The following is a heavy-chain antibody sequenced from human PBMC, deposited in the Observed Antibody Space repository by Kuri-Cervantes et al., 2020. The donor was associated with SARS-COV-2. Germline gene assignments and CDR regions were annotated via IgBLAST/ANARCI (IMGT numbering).Heavy chain of an antibody. D-gene: IGHD2-2*02. CDR1: GITFSNSV. CDR3: ARFNPGKLLYRGFDY. V-gene: IGHV3-30*03. Sequence: GESLKISCAVSGITFSNSVMHWVRQAPGKGLEWVALITYDGSNKFYADSVKGRFTISRDNAKNSLYLQMNSLRAEDTAVYYCARFNPGKLLYRGFDYWGQGTLVTVSS. J-gene: IGHJ4*02. CDR2: ITYDGSNK.